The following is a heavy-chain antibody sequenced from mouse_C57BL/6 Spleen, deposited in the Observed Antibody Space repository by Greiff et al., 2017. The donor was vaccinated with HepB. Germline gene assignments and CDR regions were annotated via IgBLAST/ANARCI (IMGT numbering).Heavy chain of an antibody. CDR3: ARGAIYYGYDYWYFDV. CDR1: GFTFSSYA. V-gene: IGHV5-4*03. CDR2: ISDGGSYT. J-gene: IGHJ1*03. Sequence: DVMLVESGGGLVKPGGSLKLSCAASGFTFSSYAMSWVRQTPEKRLEWVATISDGGSYTYYPDNVKGRFTISRDNAKNNLYLQMSHLKSEDTAMYYCARGAIYYGYDYWYFDVWGTGTTVTVSS. D-gene: IGHD2-2*01.